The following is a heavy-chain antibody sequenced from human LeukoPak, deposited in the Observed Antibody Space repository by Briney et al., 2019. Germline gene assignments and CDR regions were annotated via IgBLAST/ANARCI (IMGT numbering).Heavy chain of an antibody. CDR2: INAGNGNT. Sequence: ASVKVSCKASGYTFTSYAIHWVRQAPGQRLEWMGWINAGNGNTKYSQKFQGRVTFTRDTSASTAYMELSSLTSEDTAVYYCARGRTRKIAVAGYWGQGTLVTVSS. CDR3: ARGRTRKIAVAGY. CDR1: GYTFTSYA. J-gene: IGHJ4*02. D-gene: IGHD6-19*01. V-gene: IGHV1-3*01.